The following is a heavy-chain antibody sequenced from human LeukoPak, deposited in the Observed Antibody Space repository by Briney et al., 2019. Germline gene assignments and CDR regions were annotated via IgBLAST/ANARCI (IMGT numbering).Heavy chain of an antibody. V-gene: IGHV5-51*01. D-gene: IGHD3-22*01. CDR1: GYSFTSYW. Sequence: GESLKISCKGSGYSFTSYWIGWVRQMPGKGLEWMGIIYPGDSDTRYSPSFQGQVTISADKSISTAYPQWSSLKASDTAMYYCATTYYDSSGYYSPFDYWGQGTLVTVSS. CDR2: IYPGDSDT. J-gene: IGHJ4*02. CDR3: ATTYYDSSGYYSPFDY.